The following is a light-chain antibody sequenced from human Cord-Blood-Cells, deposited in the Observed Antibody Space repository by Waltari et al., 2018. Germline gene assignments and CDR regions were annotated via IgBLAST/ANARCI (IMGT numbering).Light chain of an antibody. CDR3: AAWDDSLNGVV. J-gene: IGLJ2*01. CDR2: SKN. V-gene: IGLV1-44*01. Sequence: QSVLTQPPSASGTPGQRVTISCSGSSSNIGSNTVNWYQQLPGTAPKLLIYSKNQRPSGVPDRFSGSKSGTSASLAISGLQSEDEADYYCAAWDDSLNGVVFGGGIKLTVL. CDR1: SSNIGSNT.